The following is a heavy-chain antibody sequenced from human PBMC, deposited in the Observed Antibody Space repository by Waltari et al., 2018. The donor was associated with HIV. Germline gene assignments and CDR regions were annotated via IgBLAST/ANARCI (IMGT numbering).Heavy chain of an antibody. J-gene: IGHJ6*02. V-gene: IGHV3-33*01. CDR1: AFTVRNDG. D-gene: IGHD2-8*02. Sequence: QVQLVESGGGVVQPARFLTLSCAASAFTVRNDGLHWVRLAPGKGLEWVGVVWQDGSNKYYGDSVKGRFTISRDNSKNTLELQMNSLRAEDTAVYYCARDVQGYCAGERCFYGMDVWGQGTTVTVSS. CDR3: ARDVQGYCAGERCFYGMDV. CDR2: VWQDGSNK.